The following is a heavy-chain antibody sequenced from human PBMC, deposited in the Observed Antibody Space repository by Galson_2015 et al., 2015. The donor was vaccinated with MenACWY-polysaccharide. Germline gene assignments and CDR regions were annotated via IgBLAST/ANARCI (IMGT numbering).Heavy chain of an antibody. V-gene: IGHV3-23*01. CDR3: ANPGLSTGRTSDVDY. J-gene: IGHJ4*02. D-gene: IGHD1-14*01. Sequence: LRLSCAASGFTFTSYTMSWVRQAPGKGLEWVSAISGSGASTYYADSVKGRFTISRDNSKNTLYLQMNSLRAEDTAVYYCANPGLSTGRTSDVDYWGQGTLVTVSS. CDR1: GFTFTSYT. CDR2: ISGSGAST.